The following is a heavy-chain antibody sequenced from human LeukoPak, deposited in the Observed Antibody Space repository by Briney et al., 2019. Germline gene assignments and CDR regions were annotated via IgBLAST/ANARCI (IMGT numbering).Heavy chain of an antibody. CDR1: GFAFSSYS. Sequence: GGSLRLSCAASGFAFSSYSFNWVRQSPGKGLEWVSCISSTSGYIYYADSVKGRFTVSRDNAKNSLYLQMDSRRAEDTAVYCCARDGASHLITTIVGDYFDCGGQGILVTVSS. D-gene: IGHD3-22*01. J-gene: IGHJ4*02. V-gene: IGHV3-21*01. CDR2: ISSTSGYI. CDR3: ARDGASHLITTIVGDYFDC.